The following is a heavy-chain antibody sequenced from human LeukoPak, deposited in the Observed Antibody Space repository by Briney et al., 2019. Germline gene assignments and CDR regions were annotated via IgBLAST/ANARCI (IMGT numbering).Heavy chain of an antibody. V-gene: IGHV3-7*01. CDR3: ARDKIVGPTTLDY. CDR2: IKQDGYEK. J-gene: IGHJ4*02. D-gene: IGHD1-26*01. Sequence: GGSLRLSCAASGFTFSGYWMSWVRQTPEKGLEWVANIKQDGYEKYYVDSVKGRFTISREHAKNSLYLQMNSLRADDTAIYYCARDKIVGPTTLDYWGQGTLVTVSS. CDR1: GFTFSGYW.